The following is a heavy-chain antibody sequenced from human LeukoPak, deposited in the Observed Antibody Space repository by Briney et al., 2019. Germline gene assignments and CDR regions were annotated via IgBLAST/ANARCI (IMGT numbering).Heavy chain of an antibody. CDR2: ISYDGSNK. CDR3: ARDGGGGYQLDY. J-gene: IGHJ4*02. CDR1: GFTFSSYA. Sequence: GGSLRLSCAASGFTFSSYAMHWVRQAPGKGLEWVAVISYDGSNKYYADSVKGRFTISRDNSKNTLYLQMNSLRAEDTAVYYCARDGGGGYQLDYWGQGTLVTVSS. D-gene: IGHD2-15*01. V-gene: IGHV3-30-3*01.